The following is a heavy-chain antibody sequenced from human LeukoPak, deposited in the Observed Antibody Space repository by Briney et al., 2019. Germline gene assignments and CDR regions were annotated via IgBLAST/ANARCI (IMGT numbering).Heavy chain of an antibody. V-gene: IGHV1-2*02. CDR2: INPNRGGT. D-gene: IGHD2-2*01. Sequence: GASVKVSCKASGYTFTDYYMHWVRQAPGQGLEWMGWINPNRGGTNYAQKFQGRVTMTRDTSISTAYMELSRLRSDDTAVYYCAAGYCSSTSCYAQTKYYYYYYGMDVWGQGTTVTVSS. CDR3: AAGYCSSTSCYAQTKYYYYYYGMDV. J-gene: IGHJ6*02. CDR1: GYTFTDYY.